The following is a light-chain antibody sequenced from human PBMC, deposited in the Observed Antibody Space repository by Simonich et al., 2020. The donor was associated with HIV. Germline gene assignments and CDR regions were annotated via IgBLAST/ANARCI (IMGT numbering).Light chain of an antibody. V-gene: IGKV1-5*03. CDR2: KAS. CDR3: QQYNSHFPT. J-gene: IGKJ1*01. CDR1: QIISSW. Sequence: IRMTQSPSSLSASVGEKVTITCRASQIISSWLAWYQQKPGKAPKLLIYKASSLESGVPSRFSGSGSGTEFTLTISSLQPDDFATYYCQQYNSHFPTFGQGTKVEIK.